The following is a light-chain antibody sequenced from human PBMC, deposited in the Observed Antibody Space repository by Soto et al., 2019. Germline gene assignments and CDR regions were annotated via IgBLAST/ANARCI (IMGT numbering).Light chain of an antibody. CDR1: QSISTW. V-gene: IGKV1-5*01. CDR3: QQYSSYPYT. CDR2: DAS. J-gene: IGKJ2*01. Sequence: DIPMTQSPSTLSAFVGDRITVTCRASQSISTWLAWYQQKPGKVPKLLIYDASSLESGVPSRFSGSASGTEFTLTISSLQPDDFATYYYQQYSSYPYTFGQWTKLEIK.